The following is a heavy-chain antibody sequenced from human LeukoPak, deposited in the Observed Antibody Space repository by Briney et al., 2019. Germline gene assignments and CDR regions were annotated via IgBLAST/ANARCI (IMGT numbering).Heavy chain of an antibody. D-gene: IGHD6-19*01. V-gene: IGHV4-31*03. Sequence: SETLSLTCTVSGGSISSGGYYWSWIRQHPGKGPEWIGYIYYSGSTYYNPSLKSRVTISVDTSKNQFSLKLSSVTAADTAVYYCASEKGASSGWPYYYYYYGMDVWGQGTTVTVSS. CDR2: IYYSGST. CDR1: GGSISSGGYY. J-gene: IGHJ6*02. CDR3: ASEKGASSGWPYYYYYYGMDV.